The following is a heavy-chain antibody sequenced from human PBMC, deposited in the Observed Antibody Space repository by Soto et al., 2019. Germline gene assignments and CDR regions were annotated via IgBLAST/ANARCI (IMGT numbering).Heavy chain of an antibody. CDR1: GYTLTELS. Sequence: ASVKVSCKVSGYTLTELSMHWVRQAPGKGLEWMGGFDPEDGETIYAQKFQGRVTMTEDTSTDTAYMELSSLRSEDTAVYYCATVPYYDDSSGHVGGMDVWGQGTTGTVTS. D-gene: IGHD3-22*01. J-gene: IGHJ6*02. V-gene: IGHV1-24*01. CDR3: ATVPYYDDSSGHVGGMDV. CDR2: FDPEDGET.